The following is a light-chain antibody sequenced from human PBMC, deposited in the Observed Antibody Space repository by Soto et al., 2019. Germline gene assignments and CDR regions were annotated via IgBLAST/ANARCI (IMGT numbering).Light chain of an antibody. CDR3: QQYGVSPRT. Sequence: DIVLTQSPGTLSLSPGERATLSCRASQSISNKYLAWYQQTPGQAPRLLIYHASNSAAGIPDRFSGSGSGTDFTLTISRLEPEEFGVYHCQQYGVSPRTFGQGTKVQIK. CDR1: QSISNKY. CDR2: HAS. V-gene: IGKV3-20*01. J-gene: IGKJ1*01.